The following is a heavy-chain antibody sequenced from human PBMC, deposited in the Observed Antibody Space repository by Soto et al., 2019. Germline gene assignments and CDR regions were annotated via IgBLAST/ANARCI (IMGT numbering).Heavy chain of an antibody. CDR3: ARGALRGYSYGRDAFDI. CDR1: GGSFSGYY. V-gene: IGHV4-34*01. CDR2: INHSGST. D-gene: IGHD5-18*01. J-gene: IGHJ3*02. Sequence: SDTLSLTCAVYGGSFSGYYWSWIRQPPGKGLEWIGEINHSGSTNYNPSLKSRVTISVDTSKNQFSLKLSSVTAADTAVYYCARGALRGYSYGRDAFDIWGQGTMVTVSS.